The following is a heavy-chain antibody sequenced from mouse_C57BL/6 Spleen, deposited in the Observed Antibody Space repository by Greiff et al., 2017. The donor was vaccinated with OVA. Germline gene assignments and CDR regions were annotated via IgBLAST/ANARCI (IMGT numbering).Heavy chain of an antibody. CDR2: IYPGDGDT. Sequence: VKLMESGPELVKPGASVKISCKASGYAFSSSWMNWVKQRPGKGLEWIGRIYPGDGDTNYNGKFKGKATLTADKSSSTAYMQLSSLTSEDSAVYFCARSSYYYGSTPRYAMDYWGQGTSVTVSS. J-gene: IGHJ4*01. D-gene: IGHD1-1*01. V-gene: IGHV1-82*01. CDR1: GYAFSSSW. CDR3: ARSSYYYGSTPRYAMDY.